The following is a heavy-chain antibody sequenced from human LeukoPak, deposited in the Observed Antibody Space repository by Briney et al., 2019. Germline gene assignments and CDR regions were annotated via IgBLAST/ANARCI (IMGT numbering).Heavy chain of an antibody. CDR1: GGSISSGRYY. CDR3: AREGHIVVVTGLL. J-gene: IGHJ4*02. CDR2: IYTSGST. V-gene: IGHV4-61*02. D-gene: IGHD2-21*02. Sequence: SQTLSLTCTVSGGSISSGRYYWSWIRQPAGKGLEWIGRIYTSGSTNHNPSLKSRVTISVDTSKNQFSLKLSSVPAAATAVYYFAREGHIVVVTGLLWGQGTLVTVSS.